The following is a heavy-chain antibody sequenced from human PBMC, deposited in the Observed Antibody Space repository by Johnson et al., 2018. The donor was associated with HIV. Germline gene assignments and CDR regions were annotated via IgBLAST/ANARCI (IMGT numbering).Heavy chain of an antibody. CDR1: GFTFSNAW. Sequence: EQLVESGGGFIKPGGSLRLSCATSGFTFSNAWMNWVRQAPRKGLEWVGRIKSKTDGGTTDYAAPVKGRFIISRDDSKNTLYLQMNSLKSEDTAVYYCTTDRVGSGSQDAFYIWGQGTIVTVSS. CDR3: TTDRVGSGSQDAFYI. D-gene: IGHD1-26*01. V-gene: IGHV3-15*01. J-gene: IGHJ3*02. CDR2: IKSKTDGGTT.